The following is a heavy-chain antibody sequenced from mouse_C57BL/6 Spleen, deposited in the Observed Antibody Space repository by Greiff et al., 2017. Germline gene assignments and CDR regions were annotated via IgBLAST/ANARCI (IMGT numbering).Heavy chain of an antibody. J-gene: IGHJ3*01. Sequence: QVQLQQPGAELVMPGASVKLSCKASGYTFTSYWMHWVKQRPGQGLEWIGEIDPYDSYTTYNQQFKGQSTLTVDKSSSTAYMQLSSLTSEDSAVYYCARSDDYGGVKWFAYWGQGTLVTVSA. CDR1: GYTFTSYW. D-gene: IGHD2-4*01. CDR2: IDPYDSYT. V-gene: IGHV1-69*01. CDR3: ARSDDYGGVKWFAY.